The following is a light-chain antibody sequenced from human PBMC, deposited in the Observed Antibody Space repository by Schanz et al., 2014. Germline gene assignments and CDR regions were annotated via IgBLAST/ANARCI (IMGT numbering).Light chain of an antibody. V-gene: IGKV3-11*01. Sequence: EIVLTQSPGTLSLSPGERATLSCRASQSVSSNYLAWYQQKPGQAPRLLIFDASNTATGVPARFSGSGAGTDFTLTISSLEPDDFAIYYCQQRSNWPPFTFGPGTKVDIK. J-gene: IGKJ3*01. CDR1: QSVSSNY. CDR3: QQRSNWPPFT. CDR2: DAS.